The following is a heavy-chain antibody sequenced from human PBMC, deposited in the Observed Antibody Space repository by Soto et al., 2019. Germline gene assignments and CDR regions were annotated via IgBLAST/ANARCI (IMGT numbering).Heavy chain of an antibody. Sequence: PGESLKISCKGSGYSFTSYWIGWVRQMPGKGLEWMGIIYPGDSETRYSPSFQGQVTISADKSISTAYLQWSSLKASDTAMYYCARYYSGAVADTPHGNWFDPWGQGTLVTVSS. D-gene: IGHD6-19*01. CDR2: IYPGDSET. J-gene: IGHJ5*02. CDR3: ARYYSGAVADTPHGNWFDP. V-gene: IGHV5-51*01. CDR1: GYSFTSYW.